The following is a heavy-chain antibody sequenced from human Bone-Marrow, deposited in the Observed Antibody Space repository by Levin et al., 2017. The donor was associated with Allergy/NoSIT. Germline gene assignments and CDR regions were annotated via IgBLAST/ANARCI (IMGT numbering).Heavy chain of an antibody. CDR3: ARVPALRFLDWFLDY. CDR2: VYFNGST. V-gene: IGHV4-39*02. CDR1: GDSIISATYY. J-gene: IGHJ4*02. D-gene: IGHD3-9*01. Sequence: SETLSLTCTVSGDSIISATYYWGWVRQPPGKGLEWIGSVYFNGSTYLSPFLKSRVTMSVDTSRSHFSLNLSSVTAADTAVYYCARVPALRFLDWFLDYWGRGVLVTVSS.